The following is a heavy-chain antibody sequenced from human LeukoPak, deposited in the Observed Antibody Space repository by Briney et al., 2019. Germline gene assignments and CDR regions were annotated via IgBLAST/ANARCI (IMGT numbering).Heavy chain of an antibody. Sequence: GGSLRLSCAASGFTFTSFGMSWVRQAPGKGLEWVSAISGSGGSTYYADSVKGRFTISRDNSKNTLYLQMNSLRAEDTAVYYCAKDHGGLRGYSYGADYWGQGTLVTVSS. J-gene: IGHJ4*02. CDR3: AKDHGGLRGYSYGADY. CDR2: ISGSGGST. V-gene: IGHV3-23*01. D-gene: IGHD5-18*01. CDR1: GFTFTSFG.